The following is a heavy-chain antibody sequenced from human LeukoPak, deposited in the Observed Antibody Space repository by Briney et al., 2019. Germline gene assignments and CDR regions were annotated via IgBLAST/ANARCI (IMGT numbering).Heavy chain of an antibody. D-gene: IGHD3-22*01. CDR1: GGSISSYY. CDR3: ARGGWNKFDY. CDR2: IFYSGTT. J-gene: IGHJ4*02. Sequence: SETLSLTCGVSGGSISSYYWAWIRQAPGKGLEWIGFIFYSGTTNYNPSLKSRVTISVDTSKNQFSLKLSSVTAADTAVYYCARGGWNKFDYWGQGTLVTVSS. V-gene: IGHV4-59*01.